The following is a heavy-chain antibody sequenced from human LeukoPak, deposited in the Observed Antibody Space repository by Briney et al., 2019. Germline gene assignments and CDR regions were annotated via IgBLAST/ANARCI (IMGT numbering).Heavy chain of an antibody. CDR2: IYHSGST. CDR1: GGSISSGGYS. V-gene: IGHV4-30-2*01. J-gene: IGHJ6*02. CDR3: ARGTLRGYYGMDV. D-gene: IGHD1-1*01. Sequence: SETLSLTCAVSGGSISSGGYSWSWIRQPPGKGLEWIGYIYHSGSTYYNPSLKSRVTISVDGSKNQFSLKLSSVTAADTAVYYCARGTLRGYYGMDVWGQGTTVTVPS.